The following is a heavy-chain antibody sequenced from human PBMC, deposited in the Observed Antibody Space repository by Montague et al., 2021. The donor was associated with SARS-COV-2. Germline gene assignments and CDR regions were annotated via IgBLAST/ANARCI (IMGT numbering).Heavy chain of an antibody. V-gene: IGHV3-7*01. CDR3: AKGSV. Sequence: SLRLSCAASGFTFSSNWMSWVRQAPGKGLEWVANIKPDGSAGYYVDSVKGRSTISRDNAKNSLYLQMNSLRAEDTAVYYCAKGSVWGQGTTVTVSS. CDR2: IKPDGSAG. J-gene: IGHJ6*02. CDR1: GFTFSSNW.